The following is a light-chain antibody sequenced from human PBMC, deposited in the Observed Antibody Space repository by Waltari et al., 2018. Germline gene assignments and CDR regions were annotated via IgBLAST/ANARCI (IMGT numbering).Light chain of an antibody. CDR2: AAS. V-gene: IGKV1-27*01. CDR1: QGIARE. Sequence: DIQMIQSPSSLSASVGDKVTVTCRASQGIARELSWYQHKPGKAPTLLIYAASSLQSGVSSRFIGSGSGTDFTLTISSLQPEDVATYYCQHDYTTPYSFGQGTNVEIK. J-gene: IGKJ2*03. CDR3: QHDYTTPYS.